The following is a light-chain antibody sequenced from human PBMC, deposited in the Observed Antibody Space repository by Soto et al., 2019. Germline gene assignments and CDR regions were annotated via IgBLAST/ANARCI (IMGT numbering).Light chain of an antibody. CDR1: SSDVGSYTL. CDR2: EGS. J-gene: IGLJ2*01. Sequence: QSALTQPASVSGSPGQSITISCTGTSSDVGSYTLVSWYQHHPGKAPKLMIYEGSKRPSGVSNRFSGSKSGNTASLTISGLQAEGEADYYCCSYAGSSTYVLFGGGTKLTVL. CDR3: CSYAGSSTYVL. V-gene: IGLV2-23*01.